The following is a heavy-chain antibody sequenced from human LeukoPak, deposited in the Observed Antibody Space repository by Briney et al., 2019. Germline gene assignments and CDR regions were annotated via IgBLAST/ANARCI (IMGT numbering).Heavy chain of an antibody. D-gene: IGHD3-3*01. CDR1: GGSISSSY. CDR3: ARYFGVVIPNFDY. CDR2: INHSGST. Sequence: PSETLSLTCTVSGGSISSSYRSWIRQPPGKGLEWIGQINHSGSTNYNPSLKSRVTISVDTSKNQFSLKLSSVTAADTAVYYCARYFGVVIPNFDYWGQGTLVTVSS. J-gene: IGHJ4*02. V-gene: IGHV4-34*01.